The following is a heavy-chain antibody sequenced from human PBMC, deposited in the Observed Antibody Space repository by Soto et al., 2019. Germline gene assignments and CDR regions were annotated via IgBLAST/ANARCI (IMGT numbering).Heavy chain of an antibody. J-gene: IGHJ3*02. V-gene: IGHV5-51*01. D-gene: IGHD6-19*01. CDR2: IYPGDSDA. CDR1: GRXFINHW. CDR3: ARQGDMAATPADAFDI. Sequence: EXLKIYCKVSGRXFINHWIAWVRHMPGKGLECIGIIYPGDSDARYSPSFAGQVTISVDKSITTDYLHWSSLEASYSAVYYCARQGDMAATPADAFDIWGQGTLGTVSS.